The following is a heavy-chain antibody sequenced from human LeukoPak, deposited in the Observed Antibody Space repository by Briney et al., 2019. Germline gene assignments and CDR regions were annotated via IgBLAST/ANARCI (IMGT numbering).Heavy chain of an antibody. V-gene: IGHV4-4*07. CDR2: IYTSGST. Sequence: SETLSLTCTVSGGSISSYYWSWIRQPAGKGLEWIGRIYTSGSTNYNTSLKSRVTISMDTSKNQFSLKLSSVTAADTAVYYCAAEFSNEQWLDWDYWGQGTLVTVSS. CDR1: GGSISSYY. D-gene: IGHD6-19*01. J-gene: IGHJ4*02. CDR3: AAEFSNEQWLDWDY.